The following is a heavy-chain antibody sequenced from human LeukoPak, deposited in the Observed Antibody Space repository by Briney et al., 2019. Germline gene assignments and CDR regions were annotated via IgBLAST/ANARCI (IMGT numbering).Heavy chain of an antibody. J-gene: IGHJ4*02. CDR1: GGSISSGSYY. Sequence: SQTLSLTCTVSGGSISSGSYYWSWIRQPAGKGLEWIGRIYTSGSTNYNPSLKSRVTISVDTSKNQFSLKLRSVTAAGTAVYSWARAIHYSLAYGGRETLVTVSS. CDR3: ARAIHYSLAY. CDR2: IYTSGST. V-gene: IGHV4-61*02. D-gene: IGHD2-2*02.